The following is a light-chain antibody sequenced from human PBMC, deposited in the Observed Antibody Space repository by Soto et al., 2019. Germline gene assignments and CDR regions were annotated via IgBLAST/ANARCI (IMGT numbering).Light chain of an antibody. Sequence: QSVLTQRASVSGSPGQSVTISCTGTSSDIGSYRSVSWYQQHPGKAPKLLISEVSHRPSGVSNRFSGSKSGNTASLTISGLQPEDEATYYCSSYTNTSTLIVFGTGTKVTVL. J-gene: IGLJ1*01. V-gene: IGLV2-14*01. CDR1: SSDIGSYRS. CDR2: EVS. CDR3: SSYTNTSTLIV.